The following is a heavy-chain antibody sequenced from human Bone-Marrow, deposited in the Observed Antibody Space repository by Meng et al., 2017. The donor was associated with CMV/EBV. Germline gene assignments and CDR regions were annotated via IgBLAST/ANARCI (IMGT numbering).Heavy chain of an antibody. J-gene: IGHJ3*02. CDR3: ARGRGSLLGI. V-gene: IGHV4-34*01. CDR2: INHSGST. Sequence: SETLSLTCAVYGGSFSGYYWSWIRQPPGKGLEWIGEINHSGSTNYNPSLKSRVTISVDTSKNQFSLKLSSVTAADTAVYYCARGRGSLLGIWGQGTMVTVSS. D-gene: IGHD3-16*01. CDR1: GGSFSGYY.